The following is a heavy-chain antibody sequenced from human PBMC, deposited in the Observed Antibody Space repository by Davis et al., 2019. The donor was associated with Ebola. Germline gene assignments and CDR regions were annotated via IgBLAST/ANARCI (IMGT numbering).Heavy chain of an antibody. CDR1: GFTFDDYA. D-gene: IGHD6-19*01. CDR2: ISWNSGSI. J-gene: IGHJ4*02. V-gene: IGHV3-9*01. CDR3: AREISVAYFDY. Sequence: GGSLRLSCAASGFTFDDYAMHWVRQAPGKGLEWVSGISWNSGSIGYADSVKGRFTISRDNAKNSLYLQMNSLRAEDTAVYYCAREISVAYFDYWGQGTLVTVSS.